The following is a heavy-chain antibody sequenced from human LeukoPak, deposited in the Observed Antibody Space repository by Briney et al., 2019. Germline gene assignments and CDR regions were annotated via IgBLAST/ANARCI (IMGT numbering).Heavy chain of an antibody. CDR1: EYTFSVSY. V-gene: IGHV1-2*02. D-gene: IGHD2-2*02. CDR2: INPNTGVT. CDR3: ARSPLYCSATSCYTIDS. Sequence: ASVKVSCKASEYTFSVSYMHWVRQAPGQGLEWMGWINPNTGVTKYAQNFQGRITVTWATSIRTVYMELTSLRSDDTALYYCARSPLYCSATSCYTIDSWGPGTLVTVSS. J-gene: IGHJ4*02.